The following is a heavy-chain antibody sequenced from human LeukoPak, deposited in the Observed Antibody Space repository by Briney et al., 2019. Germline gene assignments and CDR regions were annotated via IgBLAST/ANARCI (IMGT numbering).Heavy chain of an antibody. Sequence: SETLFLTCTVSGGSISSYYWSWIRQPPGKGLEWIGYIYYSGSTNYNPSLKSRVTISVDTSKNQFSLKLSSVTAADTAVYYCARGYCSGGSCYWNDYWGQGTLVTVSS. V-gene: IGHV4-59*01. CDR3: ARGYCSGGSCYWNDY. CDR1: GGSISSYY. J-gene: IGHJ4*02. CDR2: IYYSGST. D-gene: IGHD2-15*01.